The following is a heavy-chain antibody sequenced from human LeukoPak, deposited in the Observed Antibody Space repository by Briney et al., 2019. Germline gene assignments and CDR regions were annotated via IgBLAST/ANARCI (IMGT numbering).Heavy chain of an antibody. CDR1: GYTFSSYG. Sequence: ASVKVSRKASGYTFSSYGISWVRQVPGQGLEWMGWISAYNGNRNYAQNLQGRVTMTTDTSTSTAYMELRTLRSDDTAVYYCARDESRGPYYLDNWGQGTLVTVSS. CDR2: ISAYNGNR. V-gene: IGHV1-18*01. CDR3: ARDESRGPYYLDN. J-gene: IGHJ4*02.